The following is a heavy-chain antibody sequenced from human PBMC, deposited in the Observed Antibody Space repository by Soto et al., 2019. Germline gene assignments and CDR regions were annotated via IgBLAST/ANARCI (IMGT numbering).Heavy chain of an antibody. J-gene: IGHJ5*02. CDR3: ARVPAATEELDP. CDR2: ISAYNGNT. V-gene: IGHV1-18*01. CDR1: GYTFTSYG. D-gene: IGHD2-2*01. Sequence: ASVKVSCKASGYTFTSYGISWVRQAPGQGLEWMGWISAYNGNTNYAQKLQGRATMTTDTSTSTAYMELRSLRSDDTAVYYCARVPAATEELDPWGQGTLVTVSS.